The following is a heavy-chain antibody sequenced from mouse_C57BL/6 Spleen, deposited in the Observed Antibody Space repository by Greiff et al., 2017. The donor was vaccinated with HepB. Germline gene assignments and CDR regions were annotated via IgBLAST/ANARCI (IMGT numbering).Heavy chain of an antibody. CDR3: ARYGPGHYYGSSYPYYFDY. V-gene: IGHV3-8*01. J-gene: IGHJ2*01. CDR1: GYSITSDY. D-gene: IGHD1-1*01. Sequence: VQLKESGPGLAKPSQTLSLTCSVTGYSITSDYWNWIRKFPGNKLEYMGYISYSGSTYYNPSLKSRISITRDTSKNQYYLQLNSGTTDDTATYYCARYGPGHYYGSSYPYYFDYWGQGTTLTVSS. CDR2: ISYSGST.